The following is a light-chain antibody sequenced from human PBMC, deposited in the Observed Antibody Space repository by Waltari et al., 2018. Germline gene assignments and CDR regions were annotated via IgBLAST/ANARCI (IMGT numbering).Light chain of an antibody. CDR1: QGVTKY. CDR2: DAS. Sequence: EIVLTQSPAILSLSPGERATLSCRPSQGVTKYLSWYQLKPGQAPRLLIYDASNRATGIPTRFSGSGSGTDFTLTISSLEPDDFAVYFCQLYDSTHGFSFGQGTKLEIK. V-gene: IGKV3-11*01. CDR3: QLYDSTHGFS. J-gene: IGKJ2*03.